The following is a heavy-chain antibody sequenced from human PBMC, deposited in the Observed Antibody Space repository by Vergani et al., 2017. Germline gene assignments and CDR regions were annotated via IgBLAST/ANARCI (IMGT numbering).Heavy chain of an antibody. D-gene: IGHD5-12*01. J-gene: IGHJ6*02. V-gene: IGHV3-23*04. CDR3: AKANPRNSGYDYLYYYHAMDV. CDR2: ISGSGGRT. CDR1: GFTFNHYA. Sequence: VQLVESGGGVVPPGGSLRLSCAASGFTFNHYAMNWVRQAPGKGLEWVSGISGSGGRTYYAGSVKGRFTISRDSSKNTLYLQMNSLSAGDTAVYYCAKANPRNSGYDYLYYYHAMDVWGQGTTVTVSS.